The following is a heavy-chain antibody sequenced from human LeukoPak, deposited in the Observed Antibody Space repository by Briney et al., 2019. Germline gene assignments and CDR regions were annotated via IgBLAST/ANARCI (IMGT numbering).Heavy chain of an antibody. Sequence: ASVKVSCKASGYTFTGYYMHWVRQAPGQGLEWMGWINPNNGDTNYAQKFQGRVTMTRDTSTSTAYMELSRLRSDDTAVYYCAREGGTDTGIAFDIWGQGTMVTVSS. D-gene: IGHD5-18*01. V-gene: IGHV1-2*02. CDR3: AREGGTDTGIAFDI. CDR2: INPNNGDT. CDR1: GYTFTGYY. J-gene: IGHJ3*02.